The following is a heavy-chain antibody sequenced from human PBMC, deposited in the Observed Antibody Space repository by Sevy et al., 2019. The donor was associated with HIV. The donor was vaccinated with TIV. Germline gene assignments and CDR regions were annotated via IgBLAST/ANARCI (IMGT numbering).Heavy chain of an antibody. CDR1: GFTFSSYW. V-gene: IGHV3-7*01. D-gene: IGHD3-16*01. CDR2: IKQDGSEK. CDR3: GRSESVGDYDGFDV. Sequence: GGSLRLSCAASGFTFSSYWMSWVRQAPGKGLEWVANIKQDGSEKYYVDSVKGRFTITRDHTKNSLYLQMNSLTAEAAAFYCCGRSESVGDYDGFDVWGQGTTVTVSS. J-gene: IGHJ6*02.